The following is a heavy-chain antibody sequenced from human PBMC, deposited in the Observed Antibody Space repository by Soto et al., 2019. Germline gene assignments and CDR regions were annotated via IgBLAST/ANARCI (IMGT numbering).Heavy chain of an antibody. Sequence: QVQLVESGGGVVQPGRSLRLSCAASGFTFSGYGMHWVRQAPGKGLEWVAVIWYDGSNKYYADSVKGRFTISRDNSKNTLYLQMNSLRAEDTAVYYCARESGYDIGHWGQGTLVTVSS. D-gene: IGHD5-12*01. V-gene: IGHV3-33*01. CDR2: IWYDGSNK. CDR1: GFTFSGYG. J-gene: IGHJ4*02. CDR3: ARESGYDIGH.